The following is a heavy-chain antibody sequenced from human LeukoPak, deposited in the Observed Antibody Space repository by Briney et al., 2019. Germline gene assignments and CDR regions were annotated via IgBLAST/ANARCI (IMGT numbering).Heavy chain of an antibody. CDR1: GFTFSSYA. J-gene: IGHJ4*02. V-gene: IGHV3-23*01. CDR3: ARDGVRKLAAAAIGPLDY. D-gene: IGHD6-13*01. CDR2: ISGSGGST. Sequence: PGGSLRLSCAASGFTFSSYAMSWVRQAPGKGLEWVSAISGSGGSTYYADSVKGRFTISRDNSKNTLYLQMNSLRAEDTAVYYCARDGVRKLAAAAIGPLDYWGQGTLVTVSS.